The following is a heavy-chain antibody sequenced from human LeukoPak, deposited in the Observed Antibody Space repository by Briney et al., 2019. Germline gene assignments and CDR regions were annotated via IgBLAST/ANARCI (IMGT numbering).Heavy chain of an antibody. Sequence: ASVKVSCKASGYTFTGYYMHWVRQAPGQGLEWMGWINPNSGGTNYAQKFQGRVTMTRDTSISTAYMELSRLRSDDTAVYYCARVPWSHYDSSGYYSREYFQHWGQGTLVTVSS. CDR1: GYTFTGYY. V-gene: IGHV1-2*02. D-gene: IGHD3-22*01. CDR2: INPNSGGT. CDR3: ARVPWSHYDSSGYYSREYFQH. J-gene: IGHJ1*01.